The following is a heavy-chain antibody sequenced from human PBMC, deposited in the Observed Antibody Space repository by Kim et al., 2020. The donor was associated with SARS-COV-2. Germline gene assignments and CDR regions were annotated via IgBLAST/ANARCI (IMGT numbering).Heavy chain of an antibody. D-gene: IGHD2-15*01. V-gene: IGHV4-59*08. Sequence: SETLSLIHTVSADSICNYYWSWIRQPPGKDLEWIGYFHCSGAPKNNPSLKSRVTMSVDTSKNQLSLTLTSVTVADTADYYCANLGTPGFWGQGTLATVPS. CDR3: ANLGTPGF. CDR2: FHCSGAP. J-gene: IGHJ4*02. CDR1: ADSICNYY.